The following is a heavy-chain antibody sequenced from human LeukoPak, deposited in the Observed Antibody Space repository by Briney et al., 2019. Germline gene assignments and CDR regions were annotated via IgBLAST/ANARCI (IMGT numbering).Heavy chain of an antibody. CDR1: GGSISSGGYY. D-gene: IGHD5-24*01. J-gene: IGHJ4*02. V-gene: IGHV4-31*03. CDR2: IYYSGST. Sequence: SETLSLTCTVSGGSISSGGYYWSWIRQHPGKGLEWIGYIYYSGSTYYNPSLKSRVTISVDTSKNQFSLKLSSVTAADTAVYYCARTQRWLQFLGYWGQGTLVTVSS. CDR3: ARTQRWLQFLGY.